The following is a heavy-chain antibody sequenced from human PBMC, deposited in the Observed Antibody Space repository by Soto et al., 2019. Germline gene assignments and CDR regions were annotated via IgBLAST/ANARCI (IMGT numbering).Heavy chain of an antibody. CDR2: IYTSASI. D-gene: IGHD6-19*01. V-gene: IGHV4-4*07. CDR3: ARDREAGYNFYYGMDV. Sequence: PSENLSLTCSVSGADINTYSWTWIRQPAGKGLEWIGRIYTSASINYNPSLKGRVTLSVDTSTNQVSLRLASVTAADTAIYYCARDREAGYNFYYGMDVWGQGTTVTVSS. J-gene: IGHJ6*02. CDR1: GADINTYS.